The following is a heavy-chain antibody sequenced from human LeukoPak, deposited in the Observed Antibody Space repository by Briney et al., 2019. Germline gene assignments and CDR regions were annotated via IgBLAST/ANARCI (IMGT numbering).Heavy chain of an antibody. CDR3: AKDPRLLWFGESTAKVDY. CDR1: GFTLSSYA. Sequence: GGSLRLSCAASGFTLSSYAMSWVRQAPGKGLEWVSAISGSGGSTYYADSVKGRFTISRDNSKNTLYLQMNSLRAEDTAVYYCAKDPRLLWFGESTAKVDYWGQGTLVTVSS. D-gene: IGHD3-10*01. J-gene: IGHJ4*02. CDR2: ISGSGGST. V-gene: IGHV3-23*01.